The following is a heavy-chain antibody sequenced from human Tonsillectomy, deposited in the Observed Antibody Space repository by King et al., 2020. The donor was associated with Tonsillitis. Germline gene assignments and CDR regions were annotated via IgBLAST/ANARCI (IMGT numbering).Heavy chain of an antibody. J-gene: IGHJ4*02. Sequence: VQLVESGGGVVQPGRSLRLSCAASGFTFSFYAMHWVRQAPGKGLEWVALISYDGSNKYYADSVRGRFTISRDNYKNTLFLHMNSLRAEDTAVYYCARALNYYDSSGYTTPTYWGQGTLRTVPS. CDR2: ISYDGSNK. CDR1: GFTFSFYA. V-gene: IGHV3-30-3*01. CDR3: ARALNYYDSSGYTTPTY. D-gene: IGHD3-22*01.